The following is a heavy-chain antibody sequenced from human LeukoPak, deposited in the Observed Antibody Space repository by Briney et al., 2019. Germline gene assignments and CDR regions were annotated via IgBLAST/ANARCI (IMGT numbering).Heavy chain of an antibody. Sequence: GGSLRLSCAASGFTFSSYAMSWVRQAPGKGLEWVSALSGSGGSTYYADSVKGRFTISRDNSKNTLYLQMNSLRAEDTAVYYCARAVGELFPMACDDTFDICEQATIVAVSS. CDR2: LSGSGGST. J-gene: IGHJ3*02. D-gene: IGHD3-10*01. CDR3: ARAVGELFPMACDDTFDI. V-gene: IGHV3-23*01. CDR1: GFTFSSYA.